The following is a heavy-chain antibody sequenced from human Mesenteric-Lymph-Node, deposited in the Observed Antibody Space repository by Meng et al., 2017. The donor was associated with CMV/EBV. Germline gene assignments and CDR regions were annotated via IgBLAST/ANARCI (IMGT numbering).Heavy chain of an antibody. CDR2: INPNSGGT. Sequence: SGYTFTGYYMHWVRQAPGQGLEWMGWINPNSGGTNYAQKFQGWVTMTRDTSISTAYMELSRLRSDDTAVYYCARVRYFDWDQYYFDYWGQGTLVTVSS. J-gene: IGHJ4*02. D-gene: IGHD3-9*01. CDR1: GYTFTGYY. CDR3: ARVRYFDWDQYYFDY. V-gene: IGHV1-2*04.